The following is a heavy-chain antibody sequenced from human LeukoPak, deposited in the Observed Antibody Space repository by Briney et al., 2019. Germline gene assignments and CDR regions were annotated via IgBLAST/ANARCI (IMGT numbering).Heavy chain of an antibody. J-gene: IGHJ4*02. CDR3: ARGLWFGEPRYYFDY. Sequence: ASVKVSCKASGYTFTSYGISWVRQAPGQGLEWMGWISAYNGNTNYAQKLQGRVTMTTDTSTSTAYMELRSLRSDDTAVYYRARGLWFGEPRYYFDYWGQGTLVTVSS. D-gene: IGHD3-10*01. CDR2: ISAYNGNT. V-gene: IGHV1-18*01. CDR1: GYTFTSYG.